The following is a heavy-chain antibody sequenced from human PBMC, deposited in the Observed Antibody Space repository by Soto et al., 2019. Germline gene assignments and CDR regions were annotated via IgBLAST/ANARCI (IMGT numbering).Heavy chain of an antibody. CDR1: GYTFSTYA. Sequence: QVRLVQSGIEVKKPGASVKVSCKTSGYTFSTYAISWVRQAPGQGLEWMGWISAYNGITVYAQVFQGRVTMTTNTSTSTAYLELTSLRSDDTAVDYCARSGGGYDNWGQGTLVTVSS. CDR2: ISAYNGIT. CDR3: ARSGGGYDN. D-gene: IGHD3-16*01. J-gene: IGHJ4*02. V-gene: IGHV1-18*01.